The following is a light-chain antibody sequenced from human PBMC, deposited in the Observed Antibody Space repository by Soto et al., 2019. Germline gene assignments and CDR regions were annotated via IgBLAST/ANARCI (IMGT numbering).Light chain of an antibody. CDR1: QGISNY. CDR3: QKYNNAPRT. V-gene: IGKV1-27*01. CDR2: AAS. J-gene: IGKJ1*01. Sequence: DIPMTQSPSSLSASVGDTVTITCRASQGISNYLAWYQQKPGQVPNLLIYAASTLQSGVPSRFSGRGSGTVFTLTISSLRPEDVATYYCQKYNNAPRTFGQGTKVEI.